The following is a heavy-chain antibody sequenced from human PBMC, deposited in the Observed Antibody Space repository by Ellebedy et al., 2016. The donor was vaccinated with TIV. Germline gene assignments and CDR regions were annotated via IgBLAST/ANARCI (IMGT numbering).Heavy chain of an antibody. CDR2: MNPNSGNT. V-gene: IGHV1-8*01. J-gene: IGHJ4*02. CDR3: ARVLDY. CDR1: GNTFTSHD. Sequence: ASVKVSCXASGNTFTSHDVNWVRQATGQGLEWMGWMNPNSGNTGYAQKFQGRVTMTRDTSISTAYMELSSLKSEDTAVYYCARVLDYWGQGTLVTVSS.